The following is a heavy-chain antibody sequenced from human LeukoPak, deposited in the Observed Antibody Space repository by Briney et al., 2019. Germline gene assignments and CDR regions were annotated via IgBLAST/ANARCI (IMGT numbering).Heavy chain of an antibody. D-gene: IGHD2-15*01. CDR3: AREDMWAFDM. Sequence: GGSLRLSCAASGFTFSSYWMSWVRQAPGKGLEWVANIKQDGSEKYYVDSVKGRSTISRDNAKNTLYLEMDSLRAEDTAVYYCAREDMWAFDMWGQGTMVTVSS. J-gene: IGHJ3*02. V-gene: IGHV3-7*01. CDR1: GFTFSSYW. CDR2: IKQDGSEK.